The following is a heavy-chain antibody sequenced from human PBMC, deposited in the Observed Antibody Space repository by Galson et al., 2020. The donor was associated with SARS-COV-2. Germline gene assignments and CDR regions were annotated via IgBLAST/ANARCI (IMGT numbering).Heavy chain of an antibody. J-gene: IGHJ5*02. Sequence: SGPTLVKPTQTLTLTCTFSGFSLSTSGVGVGWIRQPPGKALEWLALIYWNDDKRYSPSLKSRLTITKDTSKNQVVLTMTNMDPVDTATYYCAHGIAAAGLGWFDPWGQGTLVTVSS. V-gene: IGHV2-5*01. CDR2: IYWNDDK. CDR3: AHGIAAAGLGWFDP. D-gene: IGHD6-13*01. CDR1: GFSLSTSGVG.